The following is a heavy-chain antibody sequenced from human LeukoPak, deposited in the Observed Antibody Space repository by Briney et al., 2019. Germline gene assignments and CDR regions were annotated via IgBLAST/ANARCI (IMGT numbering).Heavy chain of an antibody. V-gene: IGHV3-49*04. Sequence: RSGGSLRLSCAASGFTFSSCAMSWVRQAPGKGLEWVGLIRSKGYGGTREYAASVQGRFTISRDDSKSFAYLQMDSLKTEDTAIYYCCRGRTEVNAKYYCDYWGQGTLVTVSS. CDR2: IRSKGYGGTR. CDR3: CRGRTEVNAKYYCDY. J-gene: IGHJ4*02. CDR1: GFTFSSCA. D-gene: IGHD4-23*01.